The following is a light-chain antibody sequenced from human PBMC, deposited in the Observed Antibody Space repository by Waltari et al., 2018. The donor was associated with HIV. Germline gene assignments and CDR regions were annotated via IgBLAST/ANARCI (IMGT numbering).Light chain of an antibody. CDR2: RNK. CDR3: AAWDDTLTVV. CDR1: SSNIGTNY. J-gene: IGLJ2*01. Sequence: QSVLTQPPSASGTPGQSVTISCSGTSSNIGTNYVYWYQQFPGTAPKLLIYRNKKRPSVCPDRFSGSKSVTSASLDISGLRSDDEAEYYCAAWDDTLTVVFGGGTKLTGL. V-gene: IGLV1-47*01.